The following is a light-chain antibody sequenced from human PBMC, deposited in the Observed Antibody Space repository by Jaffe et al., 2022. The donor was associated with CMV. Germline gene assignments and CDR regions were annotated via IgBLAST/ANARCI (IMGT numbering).Light chain of an antibody. CDR3: QQFYTYPLT. V-gene: IGKV1-8*01. CDR2: TTS. Sequence: AIRITQSPSSLSASTGDRVTITCRASQNISSYLAWYQQQPGKAPKLLIHTTSTLQSGVPSRFSGAGSGTDFTLTINCLQSEDFATYYCQQFYTYPLTFGGGTSVEIK. CDR1: QNISSY. J-gene: IGKJ4*01.